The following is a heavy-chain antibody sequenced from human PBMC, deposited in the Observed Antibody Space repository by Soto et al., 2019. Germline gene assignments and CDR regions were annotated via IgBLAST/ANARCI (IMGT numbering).Heavy chain of an antibody. CDR3: VKGRPLWLIDY. J-gene: IGHJ4*02. V-gene: IGHV3-64D*06. CDR2: IGTTGGST. D-gene: IGHD3-10*01. CDR1: GFTFSSSA. Sequence: GGSLRLSCSASGFTFSSSAMHWVRQAPGKGLEYVSVIGTTGGSTFYADSVKGRFTISRDNSKNTVYLQMTSLRVEDTAMYYCVKGRPLWLIDYWRQGTLVTVSS.